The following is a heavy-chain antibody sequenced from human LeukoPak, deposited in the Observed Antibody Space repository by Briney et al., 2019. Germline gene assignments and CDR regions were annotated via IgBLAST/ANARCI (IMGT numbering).Heavy chain of an antibody. J-gene: IGHJ6*03. Sequence: SETLSLTCTVSGGSISSHLYFWAWIRQPPGKGLEWIGSIYYGGSTYYNPSLKRRVTISVDTSKDDFSLKLASVTAADTAMYYCARMVRGVVLGPNNYPYHMDVWGTGTTVSVSS. CDR2: IYYGGST. D-gene: IGHD3-10*01. CDR1: GGSISSHLYF. CDR3: ARMVRGVVLGPNNYPYHMDV. V-gene: IGHV4-39*02.